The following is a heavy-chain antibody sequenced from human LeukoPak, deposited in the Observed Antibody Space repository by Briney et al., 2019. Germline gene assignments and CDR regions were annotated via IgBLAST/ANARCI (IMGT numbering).Heavy chain of an antibody. CDR1: GGSISSYY. CDR3: ARLYGGNSYYFDY. Sequence: SETLSLTCTVSGGSISSYYWGWIRQPPGKGLEWTGYIYYSGSTNYNPSLKSRVTVSVDTSKNQFSLKLNSVTAADTAVYYCARLYGGNSYYFDYWGQGTLVTVSS. V-gene: IGHV4-59*01. CDR2: IYYSGST. D-gene: IGHD4-23*01. J-gene: IGHJ4*02.